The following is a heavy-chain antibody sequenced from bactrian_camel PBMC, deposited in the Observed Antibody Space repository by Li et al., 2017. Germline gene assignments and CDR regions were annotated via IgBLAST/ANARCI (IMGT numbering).Heavy chain of an antibody. CDR3: AARGPYCYTKLSVRDFTY. D-gene: IGHD2*01. CDR2: IATGSGNT. Sequence: VQLVESGGGSVQTGGSLTLSCVVSGTVSRTNCMAWFRQAPGKEREGVARIATGSGNTYYADSVKGRFTISQDNAKNTVYLQMNSLKPEDTAMYYCAARGPYCYTKLSVRDFTYWGQGTQVTV. CDR1: GTVSRTNC. J-gene: IGHJ6*01. V-gene: IGHV3S54*01.